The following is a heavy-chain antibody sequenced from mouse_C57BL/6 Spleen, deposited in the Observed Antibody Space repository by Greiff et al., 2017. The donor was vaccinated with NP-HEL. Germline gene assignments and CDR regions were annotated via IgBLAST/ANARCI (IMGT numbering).Heavy chain of an antibody. V-gene: IGHV1-22*01. CDR1: GYTFTDYN. CDR3: ASGIYWRFAY. D-gene: IGHD2-1*01. J-gene: IGHJ3*01. CDR2: INPNNGGT. Sequence: VHVKQSGPELVKPGASVKMSCKASGYTFTDYNMHWVKQSPGKSLEWIGYINPNNGGTSYNQKFKGKATLTVNKSSSTAYMELRSLTSEDSAVYYCASGIYWRFAYWGQGTLVTVSA.